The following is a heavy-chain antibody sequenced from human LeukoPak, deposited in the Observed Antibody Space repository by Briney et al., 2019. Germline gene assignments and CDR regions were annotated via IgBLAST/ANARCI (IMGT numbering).Heavy chain of an antibody. CDR2: ISSSGIT. D-gene: IGHD3-10*01. Sequence: PGGSLRLSCAASGFTVSSNYMSWVRQAPGKGLEWVSVISSSGITYYADSVKGRFTISRDSSKNTLYLQMNSLRAEDTAVYYCAKDRGYGSGSYPGVYYFDYWGQGTLVTVSS. CDR3: AKDRGYGSGSYPGVYYFDY. V-gene: IGHV3-53*01. J-gene: IGHJ4*02. CDR1: GFTVSSNY.